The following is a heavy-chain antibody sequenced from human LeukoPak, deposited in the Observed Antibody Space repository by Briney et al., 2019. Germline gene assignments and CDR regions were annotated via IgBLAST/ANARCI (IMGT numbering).Heavy chain of an antibody. CDR1: GGSISSYY. D-gene: IGHD6-6*01. Sequence: SETLSLTCTVSGGSISSYYWSWIRQPPVKGLEWIGYIYYSGSTNYNPSLKSRVTISVDTSKNQFSLKLSSVTAADTAVYYCGAGHSRSNGGYFDYWGQGTLVTVSS. CDR2: IYYSGST. V-gene: IGHV4-59*08. CDR3: GAGHSRSNGGYFDY. J-gene: IGHJ4*02.